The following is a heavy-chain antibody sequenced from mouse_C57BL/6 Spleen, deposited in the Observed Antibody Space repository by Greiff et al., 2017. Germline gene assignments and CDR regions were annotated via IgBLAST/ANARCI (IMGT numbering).Heavy chain of an antibody. CDR3: ARYYSNSPWYFDV. V-gene: IGHV1-26*01. J-gene: IGHJ1*03. Sequence: EVQLQQSGPELVKPGASVKISCKASGYTFTDYYMNWVKQSHGKSLEWIGDINPNNGGTSYNQKFKGKATLTVDKSSRTAYMELRSLTSEDSAVYYCARYYSNSPWYFDVWGTGTTVTVSS. CDR1: GYTFTDYY. CDR2: INPNNGGT. D-gene: IGHD2-5*01.